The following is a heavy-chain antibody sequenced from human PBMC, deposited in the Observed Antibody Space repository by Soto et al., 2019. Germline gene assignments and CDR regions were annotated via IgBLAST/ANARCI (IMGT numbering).Heavy chain of an antibody. CDR3: AREVSSGGYCSGGSCYWDWFDP. V-gene: IGHV1-46*01. D-gene: IGHD2-15*01. CDR2: IIPSGGST. Sequence: ASVKVSCKASGYTFTSYYMHWVRQAPGQGLEWMGLIIPSGGSTSYAQKFQGRVTMTRDTSTSTVYMELSSLRSEDTAVYYCAREVSSGGYCSGGSCYWDWFDPWGQGTLVTVSS. J-gene: IGHJ5*02. CDR1: GYTFTSYY.